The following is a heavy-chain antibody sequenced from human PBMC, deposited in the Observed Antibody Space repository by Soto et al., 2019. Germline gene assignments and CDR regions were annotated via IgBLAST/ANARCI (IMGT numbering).Heavy chain of an antibody. V-gene: IGHV3-23*04. Sequence: EVQLAQSGGGLVHPGGSLRLSCAASRFTFSNYALTWVRQAPGKGLEWVSTISGSGGNTYYADSVSGRFIISRDNPKNPLFQQMNSLRADDTAVYYCSKVKDSGVVSASIVGHGYFDYWGEGILVAVSS. CDR1: RFTFSNYA. CDR2: ISGSGGNT. CDR3: SKVKDSGVVSASIVGHGYFDY. J-gene: IGHJ4*02. D-gene: IGHD2-2*02.